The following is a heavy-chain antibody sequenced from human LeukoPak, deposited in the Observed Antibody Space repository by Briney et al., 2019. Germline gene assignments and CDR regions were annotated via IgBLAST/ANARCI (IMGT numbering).Heavy chain of an antibody. CDR3: AREGAAVVVGNSFEI. J-gene: IGHJ3*02. CDR1: GDSVSSNSAA. V-gene: IGHV6-1*01. Sequence: SQTLSLTCAISGDSVSSNSAAWNWIRQSPSRGLEWLGRTYYRSKWYYDYAESVKSRITINPDTSKNQFSLQLNSVTPEDTAVYYCAREGAAVVVGNSFEIWGQGTMVTVSS. D-gene: IGHD2-21*01. CDR2: TYYRSKWYY.